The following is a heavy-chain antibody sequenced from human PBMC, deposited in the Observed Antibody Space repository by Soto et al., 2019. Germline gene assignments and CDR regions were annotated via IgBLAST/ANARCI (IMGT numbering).Heavy chain of an antibody. V-gene: IGHV1-18*01. CDR3: ARGDAVVVPARFDP. CDR1: GYTFTNYD. D-gene: IGHD2-21*01. J-gene: IGHJ5*02. CDR2: ISVYNGHT. Sequence: QVQLVQSGAEVKKSGASVKVSCKTSGYTFTNYDIAWLRQAPGQGLEWMGWISVYNGHTNYAQNLQGRIIITTDTSTSTAYMDLMSLRTDDTAVYFCARGDAVVVPARFDPWGQGTLVTVSS.